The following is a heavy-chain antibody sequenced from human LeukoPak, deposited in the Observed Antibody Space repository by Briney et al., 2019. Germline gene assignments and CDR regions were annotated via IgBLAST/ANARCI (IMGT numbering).Heavy chain of an antibody. Sequence: ASVKVSCKASGYTFTNYAMHWVRQAPGQRLEWMGWINAGNGNTQYSQEFQGRVTITRDTSASTAYMEVRSLRSEDTAVYYCATYLYYYDSSGYYYDSYFDYWGQGTLVTVSS. CDR3: ATYLYYYDSSGYYYDSYFDY. V-gene: IGHV1-3*03. CDR2: INAGNGNT. D-gene: IGHD3-22*01. J-gene: IGHJ4*02. CDR1: GYTFTNYA.